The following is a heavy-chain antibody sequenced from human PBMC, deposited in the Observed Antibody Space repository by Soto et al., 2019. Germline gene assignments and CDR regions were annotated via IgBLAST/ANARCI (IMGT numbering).Heavy chain of an antibody. CDR3: TRIRMERGYNWFDP. CDR2: IYDVGST. Sequence: PTETLSLTFTASVHYLHRGGSAWTWLRTPPGKALEWIGNIYDVGSTSYNPSLKGRVTMSIDTAKNQFSLKLSSVTAADTAMYYCTRIRMERGYNWFDPWGQGTQVTVS. CDR1: VHYLHRGGSA. V-gene: IGHV4-30-2*01. D-gene: IGHD1-1*01. J-gene: IGHJ5*02.